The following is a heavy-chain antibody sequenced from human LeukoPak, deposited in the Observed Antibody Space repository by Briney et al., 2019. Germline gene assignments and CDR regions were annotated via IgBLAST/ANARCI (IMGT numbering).Heavy chain of an antibody. CDR3: ARELRIAAAGTVDY. J-gene: IGHJ4*02. D-gene: IGHD6-13*01. CDR1: GGTFSSYA. CDR2: IIPIFGTA. V-gene: IGHV1-69*05. Sequence: KVSCKASGGTFSSYAISWVRRAPGQGLEWMGRIIPIFGTANYAQKFQGRVTITTDESTSTAYMELSSLRSEDTAVYYCARELRIAAAGTVDYWGQGTLVTVSS.